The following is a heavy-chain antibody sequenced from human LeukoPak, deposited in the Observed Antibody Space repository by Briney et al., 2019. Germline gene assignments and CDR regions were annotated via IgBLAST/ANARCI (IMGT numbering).Heavy chain of an antibody. CDR1: GGTFSSYA. Sequence: SVKVSCKASGGTFSSYAISWVRQAPGQGLEWMGRIIPILGIANYAQKFQGRVTITADKSTSTAYMELSSLRSEDTAVYYCATEYDSSGYNSHYYYYGMDVWGQGTTVTVSS. CDR2: IIPILGIA. V-gene: IGHV1-69*04. CDR3: ATEYDSSGYNSHYYYYGMDV. D-gene: IGHD3-22*01. J-gene: IGHJ6*02.